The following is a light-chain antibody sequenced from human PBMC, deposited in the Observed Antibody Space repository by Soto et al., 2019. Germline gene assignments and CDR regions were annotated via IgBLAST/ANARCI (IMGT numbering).Light chain of an antibody. J-gene: IGLJ2*01. CDR3: CSYAGSSTLV. Sequence: QSALTQPASVSGSPGQSITISCTGTSSDVGSYKFVSWYQQHPGKAPKLMIYEGSKRPSGVSNRFSGSKSGNTASLTISGLEVEDEADYYCCSYAGSSTLVLGGGTKLTVL. CDR2: EGS. CDR1: SSDVGSYKF. V-gene: IGLV2-23*01.